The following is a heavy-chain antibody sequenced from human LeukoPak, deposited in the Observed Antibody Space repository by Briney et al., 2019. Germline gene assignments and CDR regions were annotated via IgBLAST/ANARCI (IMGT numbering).Heavy chain of an antibody. CDR3: ARTRQGYYSDY. J-gene: IGHJ4*02. V-gene: IGHV3-21*01. D-gene: IGHD2-15*01. Sequence: GGSLRLSCAASGFMFSGYSMNWVRQAPGKGLEWVSWISSSGDSTYYADSVKGRFTISRDNAKNSLSLQMDRLRGEDTAVYYCARTRQGYYSDYWGQGTLVTVSS. CDR2: ISSSGDST. CDR1: GFMFSGYS.